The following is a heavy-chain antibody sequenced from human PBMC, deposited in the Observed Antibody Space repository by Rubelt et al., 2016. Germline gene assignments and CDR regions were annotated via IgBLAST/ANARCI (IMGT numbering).Heavy chain of an antibody. CDR1: GYSITNGYY. D-gene: IGHD3-10*01. CDR3: ARPTGASSASGSFLV. V-gene: IGHV4-38-2*02. CDR2: FFHDGST. Sequence: QVQLQESGPGLVKPSETLSLTCTVSGYSITNGYYWGWIRQPPGKGLEWIASFFHDGSTKYNPSLKSRVTRSKDGSKNQFSLNLGSVTAADTAVYYCARPTGASSASGSFLVWGQGTLVTVSS. J-gene: IGHJ4*02.